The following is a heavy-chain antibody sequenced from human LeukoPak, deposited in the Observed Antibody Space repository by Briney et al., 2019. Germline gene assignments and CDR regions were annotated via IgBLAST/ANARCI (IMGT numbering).Heavy chain of an antibody. CDR3: ASGQYDDLWSGYYVD. J-gene: IGHJ4*02. D-gene: IGHD3-3*01. V-gene: IGHV4-34*01. CDR2: INHSGST. Sequence: SETLSLTCAVYGGSFSGHYWSWIRHPPGKGLEWIGEINHSGSTNYNPSLESRVTISVDTSKNHFSLKLSSVTAADTAVYYCASGQYDDLWSGYYVDWGEGTLVTVSA. CDR1: GGSFSGHY.